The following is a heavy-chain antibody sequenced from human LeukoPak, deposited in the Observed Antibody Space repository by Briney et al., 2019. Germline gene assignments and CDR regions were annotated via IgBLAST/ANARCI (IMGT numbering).Heavy chain of an antibody. J-gene: IGHJ4*02. CDR2: INHSGST. CDR1: GGSFSGYY. Sequence: SETLSLTCAVYGGSFSGYYWSWIRQPPGKGLEWIGEINHSGSTNYNPSLKSRFTISVDTSKNQFSLKLSSVTAADTAVYYCARGAGYYDTYFDYWGQGTLVTVSS. CDR3: ARGAGYYDTYFDY. D-gene: IGHD3-22*01. V-gene: IGHV4-34*01.